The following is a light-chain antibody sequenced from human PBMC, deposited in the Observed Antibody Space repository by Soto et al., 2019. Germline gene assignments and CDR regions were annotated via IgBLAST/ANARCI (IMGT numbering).Light chain of an antibody. CDR2: GAS. J-gene: IGKJ3*01. CDR1: QSVSSSY. V-gene: IGKV3-20*01. Sequence: EIVLTQSPGTLSLSPGERATLSCRASQSVSSSYLAWYQQKPGQAPRLLIYGASSRATGIPDRFSGSGSGTDFTLTISRREPAVFAVYYCQQYGSSLFTFGPGTKVDIK. CDR3: QQYGSSLFT.